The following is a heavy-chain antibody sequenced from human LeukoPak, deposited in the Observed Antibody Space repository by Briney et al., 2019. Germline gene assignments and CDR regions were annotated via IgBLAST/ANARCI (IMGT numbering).Heavy chain of an antibody. D-gene: IGHD5-12*01. CDR1: GGSISSGDYY. CDR3: ARADIVPTNFDY. J-gene: IGHJ4*02. Sequence: PSETLSLTCTVSGGSISSGDYYWSWIRQPPGKGLEWIGYIYYSGSTYYNPSLKSRVTISVDTSKNQFSLKLSSVTAADTAVYYCARADIVPTNFDYWGQGTLVTVSS. CDR2: IYYSGST. V-gene: IGHV4-30-4*01.